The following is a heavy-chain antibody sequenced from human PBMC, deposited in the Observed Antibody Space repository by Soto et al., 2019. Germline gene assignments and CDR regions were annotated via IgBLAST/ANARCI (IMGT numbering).Heavy chain of an antibody. Sequence: TXSXTCTVSGGSISXADYYWGWIRQPPGKGLEWIGYIYYSGSTYYNPSLKSRVTISVDTSKNQFSLKLSSVTAEDTAVYYWDSNVPDYDLGYYYYGMDVWGQGTTGTVSS. CDR2: IYYSGST. J-gene: IGHJ6*02. D-gene: IGHD3-3*01. CDR1: GGSISXADYY. CDR3: DSNVPDYDLGYYYYGMDV. V-gene: IGHV4-30-4*01.